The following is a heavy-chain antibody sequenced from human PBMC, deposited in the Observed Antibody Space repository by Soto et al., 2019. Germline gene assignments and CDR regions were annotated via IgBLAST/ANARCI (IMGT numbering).Heavy chain of an antibody. CDR2: IYSDGRT. J-gene: IGHJ4*02. V-gene: IGHV3-53*02. CDR1: GFIVSSSY. CDR3: ARCSGWYGQCYFDC. D-gene: IGHD6-13*01. Sequence: DVQLVETGGGLIQPGGSLRLSCAASGFIVSSSYMSWVRQAPGKGLAWVSVIYSDGRTYYADSVKGRFTISRDNSKNTLYLQMNSLSAEDTAVYYCARCSGWYGQCYFDCWGQGTLVTVSS.